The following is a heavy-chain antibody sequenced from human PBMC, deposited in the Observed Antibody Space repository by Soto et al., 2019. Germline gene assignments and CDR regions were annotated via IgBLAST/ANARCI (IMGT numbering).Heavy chain of an antibody. V-gene: IGHV3-21*01. CDR1: GYTFSSYS. J-gene: IGHJ4*02. CDR3: ARDSSGYSYGLYFNY. D-gene: IGHD5-18*01. Sequence: GGYLRLSCAASGYTFSSYSMSWVRQAPGKGLEWVSSISSSSSYIYYADSVKGRFTISRDNAKNSLYLQMNSLRAEDTAVYYCARDSSGYSYGLYFNYWGQGTLVTVSS. CDR2: ISSSSSYI.